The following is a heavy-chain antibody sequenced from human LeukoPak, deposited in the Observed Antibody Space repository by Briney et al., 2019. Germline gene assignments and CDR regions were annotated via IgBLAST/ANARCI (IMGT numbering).Heavy chain of an antibody. Sequence: GGSLRLSCAASGFTFDTYGMSWVRQAPGKGLEWVSSISSNSANTYYADSVKGRFTISRDNSKNTLYLQMNSLRAEDTAVYYCSKDGTGCGGDCYSDYWGQGTLVTVSS. J-gene: IGHJ4*02. CDR2: ISSNSANT. V-gene: IGHV3-23*01. D-gene: IGHD2-21*02. CDR3: SKDGTGCGGDCYSDY. CDR1: GFTFDTYG.